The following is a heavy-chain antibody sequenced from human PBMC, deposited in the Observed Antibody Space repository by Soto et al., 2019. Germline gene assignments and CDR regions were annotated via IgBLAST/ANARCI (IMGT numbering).Heavy chain of an antibody. CDR3: AKDPAELRFLEWLLPNYFDY. V-gene: IGHV3-23*01. D-gene: IGHD3-3*01. Sequence: EVQLLESGGGLVQPGGSLRLSCAASGFTFSSYAMSWVRQAPGKGLEWVSAISGSGGSTYYADSVKGRFTISRDISKNTLYLQMNSLRAEDTAVYYCAKDPAELRFLEWLLPNYFDYWGQGTLVTVSS. CDR1: GFTFSSYA. CDR2: ISGSGGST. J-gene: IGHJ4*02.